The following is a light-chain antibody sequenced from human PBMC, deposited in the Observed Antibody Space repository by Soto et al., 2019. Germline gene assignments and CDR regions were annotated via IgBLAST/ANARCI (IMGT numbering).Light chain of an antibody. J-gene: IGKJ1*01. Sequence: EIVMTQSPATLSVSPGERATLSCRASQSVNGNLAWYQQKPGQAPRLLIYGASTRATGVPARFSGSGSGTEFILTVSSLQSEDFAVYFCQQYNNWPPFGQGTKVEIK. CDR3: QQYNNWPP. CDR1: QSVNGN. V-gene: IGKV3-15*01. CDR2: GAS.